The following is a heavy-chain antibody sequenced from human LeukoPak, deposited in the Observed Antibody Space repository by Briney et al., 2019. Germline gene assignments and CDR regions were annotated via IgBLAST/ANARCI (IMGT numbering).Heavy chain of an antibody. J-gene: IGHJ3*02. Sequence: GASVKVSCKASGGTFSSYAISWVRQAPGQGLEWMGGIIPIFGTANYAQKFQGRVTITADESTSTAYMELSSLRSDDTAVYYCARGTAAARYDAFDIWGQGTMVTVSS. D-gene: IGHD6-13*01. CDR1: GGTFSSYA. CDR3: ARGTAAARYDAFDI. CDR2: IIPIFGTA. V-gene: IGHV1-69*01.